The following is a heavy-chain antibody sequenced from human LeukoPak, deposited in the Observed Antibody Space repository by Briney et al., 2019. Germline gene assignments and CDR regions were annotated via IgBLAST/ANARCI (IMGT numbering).Heavy chain of an antibody. CDR2: IWYDGSNK. CDR3: AKASGSYYHHHFDY. J-gene: IGHJ4*02. Sequence: GGSLRLSCAASGFTFSSYAMSWVRQAPGKGLEWVAVIWYDGSNKYYADSVKGRFTISRDNSKNTLYLQMNSLRAEDTAVYYCAKASGSYYHHHFDYWGQGTLVTVSS. D-gene: IGHD3-10*01. CDR1: GFTFSSYA. V-gene: IGHV3-33*06.